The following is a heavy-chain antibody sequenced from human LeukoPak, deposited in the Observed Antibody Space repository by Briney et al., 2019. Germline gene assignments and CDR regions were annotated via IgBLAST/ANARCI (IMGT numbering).Heavy chain of an antibody. V-gene: IGHV4-4*07. Sequence: SEALSLTCTVSGGSISSYYWSWIRQPAGKGLEWIGRIYTSGSTNYNPSLKSRVTMSVDTSKNQFYLKLKSVTAADTAVYYCARHADYYGSGSYRSIGLARGMRSFDYWRQGTLVTVSS. CDR2: IYTSGST. D-gene: IGHD3-10*01. CDR3: ARHADYYGSGSYRSIGLARGMRSFDY. CDR1: GGSISSYY. J-gene: IGHJ4*02.